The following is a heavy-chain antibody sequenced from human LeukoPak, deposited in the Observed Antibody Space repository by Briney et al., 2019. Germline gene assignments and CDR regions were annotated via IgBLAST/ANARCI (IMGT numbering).Heavy chain of an antibody. V-gene: IGHV3-11*05. CDR3: ARGRSRGSDY. CDR1: GFTFSDYY. Sequence: PGGSLRLSCAASGFTFSDYYMSWIRQAPGKGLEWVSYISNSGSYTNYADSVKGGFTISRDNNKRSLYLQMNIVRADDSAVYYCARGRSRGSDYWGQGTLVTVSS. D-gene: IGHD3-16*01. J-gene: IGHJ4*02. CDR2: ISNSGSYT.